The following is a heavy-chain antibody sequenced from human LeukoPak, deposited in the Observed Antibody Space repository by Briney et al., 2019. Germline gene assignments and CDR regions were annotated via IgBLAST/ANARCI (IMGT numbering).Heavy chain of an antibody. CDR3: ARDRTVVTKYDAFDI. Sequence: GGSLRLSCAASGFTFSNYWMTWVRQAPGKGLEWVANIKQDGSEKYYVDSVKGRFTISRDNAKNSLFLQMNSLRAEDTAVYCCARDRTVVTKYDAFDIWGQGTMVTVSS. CDR2: IKQDGSEK. D-gene: IGHD4-23*01. CDR1: GFTFSNYW. V-gene: IGHV3-7*04. J-gene: IGHJ3*02.